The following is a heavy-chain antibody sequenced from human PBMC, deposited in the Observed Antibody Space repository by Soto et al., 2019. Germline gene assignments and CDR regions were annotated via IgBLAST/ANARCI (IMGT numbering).Heavy chain of an antibody. Sequence: QVQLVESGGGVVQPGRSLSLSCAASGFTFSSYDIHWVREAAGKGLEWVAVIWYDGSNKYYADSVKGRFTISRDNSKTTLYLQMNSLRAEHTALYYCASEVLVRGIKYHGMDLWGQETTLTVSS. CDR1: GFTFSSYD. V-gene: IGHV3-33*01. CDR3: ASEVLVRGIKYHGMDL. J-gene: IGHJ6*02. D-gene: IGHD3-10*01. CDR2: IWYDGSNK.